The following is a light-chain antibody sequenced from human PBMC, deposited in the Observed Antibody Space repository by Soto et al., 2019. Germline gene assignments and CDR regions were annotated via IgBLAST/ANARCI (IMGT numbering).Light chain of an antibody. Sequence: EIVMTQSPATLSVSPGERVTLSCRASQSAHNNLAWYQQKPGQAPRLLIYLTSTRATGVPARFGGSESGTGVTLTISSLISEDLAFDCCQQYQWWPLTFGGGTKVEIK. CDR2: LTS. V-gene: IGKV3-15*01. CDR3: QQYQWWPLT. J-gene: IGKJ4*02. CDR1: QSAHNN.